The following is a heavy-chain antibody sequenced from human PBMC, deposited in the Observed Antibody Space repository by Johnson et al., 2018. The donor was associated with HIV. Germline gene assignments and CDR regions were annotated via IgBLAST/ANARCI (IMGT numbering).Heavy chain of an antibody. D-gene: IGHD3-3*01. CDR2: ISDDGSKI. CDR1: GFTFRSYI. V-gene: IGHV3-30*04. J-gene: IGHJ3*02. Sequence: QEQLVESGGGVVQPGRSLRLSCAASGFTFRSYIMHWVRQAPGEGLEWVALISDDGSKIYHADSVTGRFTISRDNSKNTLYLQMNSLRVEDTAMYYCARGPILEWLSGDGFDMWGQGTMVTV. CDR3: ARGPILEWLSGDGFDM.